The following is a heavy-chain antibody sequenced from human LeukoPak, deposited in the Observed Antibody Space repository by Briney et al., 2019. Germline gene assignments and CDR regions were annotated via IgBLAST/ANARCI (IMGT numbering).Heavy chain of an antibody. Sequence: KPSETLSLTCTVSGYPISSGYYWGWIRQPPGKGLEWIGSIYHSGDTYYIPSLKSRVTISVDTSKNQFSLKLSSVTAADTAVYYCARWQPDFDYWGQGTLVTVSS. CDR2: IYHSGDT. CDR1: GYPISSGYY. D-gene: IGHD5-12*01. V-gene: IGHV4-38-2*02. CDR3: ARWQPDFDY. J-gene: IGHJ4*02.